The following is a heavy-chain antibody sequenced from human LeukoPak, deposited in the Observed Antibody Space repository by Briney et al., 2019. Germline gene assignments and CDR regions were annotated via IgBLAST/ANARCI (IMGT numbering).Heavy chain of an antibody. V-gene: IGHV4-30-4*02. CDR1: GGSISSGDYY. D-gene: IGHD5-24*01. Sequence: SETLSLTCTVSGGSISSGDYYWSGIRQPPGKGLEWIGYIYYSGSTYYNPSLKSRVTISVDTSKNQFSLKLSSVTAADTAVYYCARPRIEMATIPFDYWGQGTLVTVSS. CDR2: IYYSGST. CDR3: ARPRIEMATIPFDY. J-gene: IGHJ4*02.